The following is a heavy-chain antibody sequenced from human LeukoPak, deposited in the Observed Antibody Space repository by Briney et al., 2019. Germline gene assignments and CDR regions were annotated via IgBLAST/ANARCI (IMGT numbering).Heavy chain of an antibody. CDR3: AKGTYYYDSSGYFYFDY. D-gene: IGHD3-22*01. V-gene: IGHV3-33*06. J-gene: IGHJ4*02. Sequence: GGSLRLSCAASGFTFSSYGMHWVRQAPGKGMEWVAVIWYDGSNKYYADSVKGRFTISRYNSKNTLYLQMNSLRAEDTSVYYCAKGTYYYDSSGYFYFDYWGQGTLVTVSS. CDR1: GFTFSSYG. CDR2: IWYDGSNK.